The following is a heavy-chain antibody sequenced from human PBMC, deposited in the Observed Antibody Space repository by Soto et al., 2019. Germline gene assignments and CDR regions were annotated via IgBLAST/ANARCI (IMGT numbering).Heavy chain of an antibody. J-gene: IGHJ3*02. CDR3: ARVSHLRRWLQFTHNDAFYI. CDR2: ISYDGSNK. Sequence: QVQLVESGGGVVQPGRSLRLSCAASGFTFSSYAMHWVRQAPGKGLEWVAVISYDGSNKYYADSVKGRFTISRDNSKYTVDLQMNCRRAEDRAVYYCARVSHLRRWLQFTHNDAFYIWSQGTMVTVSS. CDR1: GFTFSSYA. D-gene: IGHD5-12*01. V-gene: IGHV3-30-3*01.